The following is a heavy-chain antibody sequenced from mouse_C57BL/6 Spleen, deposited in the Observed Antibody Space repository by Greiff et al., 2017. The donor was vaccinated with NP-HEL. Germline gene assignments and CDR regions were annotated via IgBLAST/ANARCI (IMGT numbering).Heavy chain of an antibody. V-gene: IGHV1-15*01. J-gene: IGHJ4*01. CDR1: GYTFTDYE. D-gene: IGHD1-1*01. CDR3: TRGDSSPLYAMGY. CDR2: IDPETGGT. Sequence: QVQLQQSGAELVRPGASVTLSCKASGYTFTDYEMHWVKQTPVHGLEWIGAIDPETGGTAYNQKFKGKAILTADKSSRTAYMELRSRTSVDSAVYYCTRGDSSPLYAMGYWGQGTSVTFSS.